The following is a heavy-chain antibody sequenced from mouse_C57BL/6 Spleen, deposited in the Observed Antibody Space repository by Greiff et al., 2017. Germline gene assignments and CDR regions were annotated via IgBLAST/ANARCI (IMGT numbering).Heavy chain of an antibody. V-gene: IGHV1-81*01. CDR3: ARGGADG. CDR2: IYPRSGHT. D-gene: IGHD1-1*02. J-gene: IGHJ4*01. CDR1: GYTFTSYG. Sequence: QVQLQQSGAELARPGASVKLSCTASGYTFTSYGISWVKQRTGQGLEWIGEIYPRSGHTYYNEKFKGKATLTADKSSSTAYMELRSLTSEDSAVYFCARGGADGWGQGTSVTVSS.